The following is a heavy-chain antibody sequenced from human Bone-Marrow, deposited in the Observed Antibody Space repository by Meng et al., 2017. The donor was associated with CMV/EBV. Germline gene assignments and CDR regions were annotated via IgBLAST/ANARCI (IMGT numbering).Heavy chain of an antibody. D-gene: IGHD2-2*01. CDR1: GFTFGDYA. J-gene: IGHJ6*02. V-gene: IGHV3-7*01. Sequence: GESLKISCTASGFTFGDYAMSWVRQAPGKGLEWVANIKQDGSEKYYVDSVKGRFTISRDNAKNSLYLQMNSLRAEDTAVYYCARDRPYCSSTSCYYYYGMDVWGQGTTVTVSS. CDR2: IKQDGSEK. CDR3: ARDRPYCSSTSCYYYYGMDV.